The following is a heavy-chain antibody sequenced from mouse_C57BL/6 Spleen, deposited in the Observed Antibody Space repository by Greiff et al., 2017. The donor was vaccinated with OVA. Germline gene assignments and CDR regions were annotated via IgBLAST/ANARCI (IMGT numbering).Heavy chain of an antibody. D-gene: IGHD1-1*01. CDR2: ISSGGDYI. J-gene: IGHJ2*01. V-gene: IGHV5-9-1*02. CDR1: GFTFSSYA. Sequence: EVQRVESGEGLVKPGGSLKLSCAASGFTFSSYAMSWVRQTPEKRLEWVAYISSGGDYIYYADTVKGRFTISRDNARNTLYLQMSSLKSEDTAMYYCTREDYGSRYFDYWGQGTTLTVSS. CDR3: TREDYGSRYFDY.